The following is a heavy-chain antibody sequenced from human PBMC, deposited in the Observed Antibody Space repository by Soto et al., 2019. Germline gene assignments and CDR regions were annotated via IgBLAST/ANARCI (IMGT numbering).Heavy chain of an antibody. CDR1: GYTFTSYG. D-gene: IGHD5-18*01. J-gene: IGHJ5*02. V-gene: IGHV1-18*01. Sequence: ASVKVSCKASGYTFTSYGISWVRQAPGQGLEWMGWISAYNGNTNYAQKLQGRVTMTTDTSASTAYMELRSLRSDDTAVYYCARFQKGCGSKNWFDPWGQGTLVTVSS. CDR2: ISAYNGNT. CDR3: ARFQKGCGSKNWFDP.